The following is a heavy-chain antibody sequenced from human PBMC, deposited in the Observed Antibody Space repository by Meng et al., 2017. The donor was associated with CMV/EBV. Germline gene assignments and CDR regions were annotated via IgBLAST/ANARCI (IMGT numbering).Heavy chain of an antibody. D-gene: IGHD2-2*01. CDR3: ARAIVPAVSWFDP. J-gene: IGHJ5*02. V-gene: IGHV5-10-1*01. CDR2: IEPSDSYT. CDR1: GYSVNSYW. Sequence: KGSGYSVNSYWISWVRQMPGKGREWMGRIEPSDSYTNYSTAVQGHVTISTDKSISTAYLQWSSLKASDTAMYYCARAIVPAVSWFDPWGQGTLVTVSS.